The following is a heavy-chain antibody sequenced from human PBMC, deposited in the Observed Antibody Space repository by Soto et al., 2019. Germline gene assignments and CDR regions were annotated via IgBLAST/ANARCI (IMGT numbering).Heavy chain of an antibody. J-gene: IGHJ6*02. CDR3: AKGSGNIRPYGMDV. CDR1: GFTFSSYG. CDR2: ISYDGSNK. V-gene: IGHV3-30*18. Sequence: PGGSLRLSCAASGFTFSSYGMHWVRQAPGKGLEWVAVISYDGSNKYYADSVKGRFTISRDNSKNALWLQMNSLRAEDTALYYCAKGSGNIRPYGMDVWGQGTTVTVSS.